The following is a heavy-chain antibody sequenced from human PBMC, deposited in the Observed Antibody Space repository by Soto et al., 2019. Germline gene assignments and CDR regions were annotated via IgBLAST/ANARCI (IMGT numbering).Heavy chain of an antibody. V-gene: IGHV1-3*01. Sequence: QVQLVQSGAEVRKPGASVNISCWASGFTFGDNLINCVRQAPGQSLEWMGWINPANGNTKYSQTFQGRVTISRHSSASIAYVEVTDLTSDDTAVYYCARDMLAVGPRANDAFDVWGQGTMVTVSS. CDR3: ARDMLAVGPRANDAFDV. J-gene: IGHJ3*01. CDR2: INPANGNT. CDR1: GFTFGDNL. D-gene: IGHD2-8*01.